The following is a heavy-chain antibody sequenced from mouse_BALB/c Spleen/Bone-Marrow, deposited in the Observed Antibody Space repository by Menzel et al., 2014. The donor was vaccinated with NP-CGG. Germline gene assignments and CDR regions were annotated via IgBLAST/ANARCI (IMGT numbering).Heavy chain of an antibody. CDR2: INPDSSTI. CDR1: AVDFSRYW. CDR3: ALLGNYGYFDV. D-gene: IGHD2-1*01. J-gene: IGHJ1*01. Sequence: AAAAVDFSRYWMSWVRQAPGKGLEWIGEINPDSSTINYTPSLEDKFIISRDNAKNTLYLQMSKVRSEDTALYYCALLGNYGYFDVWGAGTTVTVSS. V-gene: IGHV4-1*02.